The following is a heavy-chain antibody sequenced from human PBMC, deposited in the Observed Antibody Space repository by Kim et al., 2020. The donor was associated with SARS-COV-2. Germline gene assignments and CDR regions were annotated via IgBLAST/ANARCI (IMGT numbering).Heavy chain of an antibody. CDR3: ARDHFRNPWSFFDY. V-gene: IGHV3-30*04. D-gene: IGHD3-3*02. CDR2: ISYDGSNK. J-gene: IGHJ4*02. Sequence: GGSLRLSCAASGFTFSSYAMHWVRQAPGKGLEWVAVISYDGSNKYYADSVKGRFTISRDNSKNTLYLQMNSLRAEDTAVYYCARDHFRNPWSFFDYWGQGTLVTVSS. CDR1: GFTFSSYA.